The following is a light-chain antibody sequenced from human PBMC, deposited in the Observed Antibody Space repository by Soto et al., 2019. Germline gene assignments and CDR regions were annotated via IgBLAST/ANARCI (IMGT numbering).Light chain of an antibody. CDR2: DVS. CDR1: SSDVAAYNY. CDR3: YSYTSSSTYV. Sequence: QSALTQPASVSGSPGQSITISCTGTSSDVAAYNYVSWYQQHPAKVPKLMIYDVSNRPSGVSDRFSGSKSGNTASLTISGLQAEDEADYYCYSYTSSSTYVFGTGTKLTVL. J-gene: IGLJ1*01. V-gene: IGLV2-14*01.